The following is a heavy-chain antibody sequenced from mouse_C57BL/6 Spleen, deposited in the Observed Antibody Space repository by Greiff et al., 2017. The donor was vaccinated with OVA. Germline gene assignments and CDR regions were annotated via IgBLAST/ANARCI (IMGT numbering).Heavy chain of an antibody. Sequence: QVQLKESGAELVRPGASVTLSCKASGYTFTDYEMHWVKQTPVHGLEWIGAIDPETGGTAYNQKFKGKAILTADKSSSTAYMELRSLTSEDSAVYYCTRERDYYETWFAYWGQGTLVTVSA. CDR2: IDPETGGT. V-gene: IGHV1-15*01. D-gene: IGHD2-4*01. CDR1: GYTFTDYE. J-gene: IGHJ3*01. CDR3: TRERDYYETWFAY.